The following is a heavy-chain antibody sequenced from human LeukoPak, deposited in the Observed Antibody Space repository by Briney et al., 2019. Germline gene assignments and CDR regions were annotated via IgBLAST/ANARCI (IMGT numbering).Heavy chain of an antibody. CDR3: ERFIQGVNDY. CDR1: GGSISSSSYY. CDR2: IYYSGST. Sequence: PSETLSLTCTVSGGSISSSSYYWGWIRQPPGKGLEWIGSIYYSGSTYYNPSLKSRVTISVDTSKNQFSLKLSSVTAADTAVYYCERFIQGVNDYWGQGTLVTVSS. J-gene: IGHJ4*02. V-gene: IGHV4-39*01. D-gene: IGHD3-10*01.